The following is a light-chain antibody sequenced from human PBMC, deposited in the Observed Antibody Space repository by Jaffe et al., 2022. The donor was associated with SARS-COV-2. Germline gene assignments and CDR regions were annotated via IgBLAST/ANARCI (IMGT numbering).Light chain of an antibody. J-gene: IGLJ3*02. CDR3: CSYTSSSTWV. CDR1: SRDVGSYNL. Sequence: QSALTQPASVSGSPGQSITISCTGTSRDVGSYNLVSWYQQHPGKAPKLMIYEGSKRPSGVSNRFSGSKSGITASLTISGLQAEDEADYYCCSYTSSSTWVFAGGTKLTVL. V-gene: IGLV2-23*01. CDR2: EGS.